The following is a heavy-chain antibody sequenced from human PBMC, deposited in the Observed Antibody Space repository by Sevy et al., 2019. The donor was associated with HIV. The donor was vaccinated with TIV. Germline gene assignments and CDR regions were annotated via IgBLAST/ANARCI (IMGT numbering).Heavy chain of an antibody. CDR3: AKDDGPYCSSTSCYTFGGYYFDY. D-gene: IGHD2-2*02. Sequence: GGSLRLSCAASGFTFSSYAMSWVRQAPGKGLEWVSAISGSGGSTYYADSVKGRFTISRDNSKNTLYLQMNRPRAEETAVYYCAKDDGPYCSSTSCYTFGGYYFDYWGQGTLVTVSS. J-gene: IGHJ4*02. CDR1: GFTFSSYA. V-gene: IGHV3-23*01. CDR2: ISGSGGST.